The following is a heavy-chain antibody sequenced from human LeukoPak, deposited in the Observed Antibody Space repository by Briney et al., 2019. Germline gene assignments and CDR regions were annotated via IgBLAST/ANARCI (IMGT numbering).Heavy chain of an antibody. CDR2: SSSSSYI. CDR1: GFTFSSYS. V-gene: IGHV3-21*01. Sequence: PGGSLRLSCAASGFTFSSYSMNWVRQAPGKGLEWVSSSSSSSYIYYADSVKGRFTVSRDNAKNSLYLQMNSLRAEDTAVYYCAREMTTVTRGEYYFDYWGQGTLVTVSS. J-gene: IGHJ4*02. CDR3: AREMTTVTRGEYYFDY. D-gene: IGHD4-17*01.